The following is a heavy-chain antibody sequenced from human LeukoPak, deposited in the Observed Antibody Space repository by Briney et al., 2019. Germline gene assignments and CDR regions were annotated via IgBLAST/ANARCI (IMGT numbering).Heavy chain of an antibody. Sequence: SETLSLTCTVSGGSISSGDYYWSWIRQPPGKGLEWLGYIYYSGSTYYNPSLKSRVTISVDTSKNQFSLKLSSVTAADTAVYYCARDIPIAADSSPFDPWGQGTLVTVSS. CDR1: GGSISSGDYY. J-gene: IGHJ5*02. D-gene: IGHD6-13*01. CDR2: IYYSGST. V-gene: IGHV4-30-4*01. CDR3: ARDIPIAADSSPFDP.